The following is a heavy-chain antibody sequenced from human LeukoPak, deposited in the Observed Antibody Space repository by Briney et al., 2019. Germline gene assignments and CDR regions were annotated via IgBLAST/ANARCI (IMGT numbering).Heavy chain of an antibody. CDR1: GGSISSSNW. Sequence: SETLSLTCAVSGGSISSSNWWSWVRQPPGKGLEWIGEIYHSGTTNYNPSLKSRVTISLDKSKNQFSLKLIYVTAADMAVYYCATGLGYSGNYYERIWGQGTMVTVSS. CDR3: ATGLGYSGNYYERI. D-gene: IGHD1-26*01. CDR2: IYHSGTT. V-gene: IGHV4-4*02. J-gene: IGHJ3*02.